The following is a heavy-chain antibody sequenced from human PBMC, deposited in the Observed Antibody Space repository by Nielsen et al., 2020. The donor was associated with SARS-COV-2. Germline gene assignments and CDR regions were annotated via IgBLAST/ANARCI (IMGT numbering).Heavy chain of an antibody. Sequence: RQAPGKGLEWIGEITYSGSTSYNRSLTSRVTMSIDTSRSQFSLRLSSVTAADTALYFCARGKRSRSGTFLSYYYYYHMDVWSKGTAVTVS. D-gene: IGHD1-1*01. V-gene: IGHV4-34*01. CDR2: ITYSGST. CDR3: ARGKRSRSGTFLSYYYYYHMDV. J-gene: IGHJ6*03.